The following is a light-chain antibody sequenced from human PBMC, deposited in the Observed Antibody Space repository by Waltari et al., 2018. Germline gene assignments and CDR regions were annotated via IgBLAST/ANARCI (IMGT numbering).Light chain of an antibody. CDR2: AAS. Sequence: DIQMTQSPSSLSASVGDRVTITCRASQSISSYLNWYQQKPGRAPKLLIYAASSLRSGVPSRFSGSGSGTEFTLTISSLQPEDFATYYCQQSSSTPQSTFGQGTRLEIK. CDR1: QSISSY. J-gene: IGKJ5*01. CDR3: QQSSSTPQST. V-gene: IGKV1-39*01.